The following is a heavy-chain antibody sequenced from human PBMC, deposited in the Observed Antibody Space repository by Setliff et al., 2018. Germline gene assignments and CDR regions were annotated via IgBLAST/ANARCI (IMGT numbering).Heavy chain of an antibody. J-gene: IGHJ6*03. D-gene: IGHD3-10*01. V-gene: IGHV4-38-2*02. Sequence: SETLSLTCSVSGYSIITGYYWAWIRRLPGRGLEWIGSLHRVGTFFYNSSLESRLTMSLDPSKKQFSLKLRSVTAADTAVYYCARDWEITVVREVTQYYYYMDIWGKGNAVTVSS. CDR1: GYSIITGYY. CDR3: ARDWEITVVREVTQYYYYMDI. CDR2: LHRVGTF.